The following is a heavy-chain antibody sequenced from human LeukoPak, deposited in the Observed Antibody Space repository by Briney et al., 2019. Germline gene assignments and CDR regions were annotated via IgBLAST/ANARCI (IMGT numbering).Heavy chain of an antibody. CDR1: GYTLTELS. Sequence: ASVKVSCKVSGYTLTELSMHWVRQAPGKGLEWMGGFDPEDGETIYVQKFQGRVTMTEDTSTDTAYMELSSPRSEDTAVYYCATGYYYGSGNYYFDYWGQGTLVTVSS. CDR3: ATGYYYGSGNYYFDY. V-gene: IGHV1-24*01. CDR2: FDPEDGET. J-gene: IGHJ4*02. D-gene: IGHD3-10*01.